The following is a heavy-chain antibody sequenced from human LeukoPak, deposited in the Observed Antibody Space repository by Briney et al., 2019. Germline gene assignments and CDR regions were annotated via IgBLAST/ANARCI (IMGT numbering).Heavy chain of an antibody. Sequence: PGGSLRLSCAASGFTFSSDAMSWVRQAPGKGLERVSAISSSGGGTYYANPANGRFTISRDNSKNTLYLQMNSVRAEDSGVYYCAKHADTARVGDYFDYWGQGTLVSVSS. J-gene: IGHJ4*02. CDR3: AKHADTARVGDYFDY. V-gene: IGHV3-23*01. CDR1: GFTFSSDA. D-gene: IGHD5-18*01. CDR2: ISSSGGGT.